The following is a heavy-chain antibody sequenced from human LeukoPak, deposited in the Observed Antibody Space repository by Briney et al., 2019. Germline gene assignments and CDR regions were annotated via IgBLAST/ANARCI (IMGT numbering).Heavy chain of an antibody. V-gene: IGHV3-9*01. CDR1: GFRVDDSA. CDR2: VNWNSGTI. D-gene: IGHD6-13*01. CDR3: AKGPGMAAPKRSVIDY. J-gene: IGHJ4*02. Sequence: PGRSLRLSCVASGFRVDDSAMHWVRQAPGRGLEWVSGVNWNSGTIGYADSVRGLITISRGTDKSSLYLQMNSLRPEDTALYYCAKGPGMAAPKRSVIDYWGQGTQVTVS.